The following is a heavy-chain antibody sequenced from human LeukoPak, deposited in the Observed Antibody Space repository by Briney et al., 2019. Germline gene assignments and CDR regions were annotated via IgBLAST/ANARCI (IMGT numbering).Heavy chain of an antibody. D-gene: IGHD2/OR15-2a*01. CDR1: GFTVNNNY. V-gene: IGHV3-53*01. CDR2: IYIGGGT. Sequence: GGSLRLSCAASGFTVNNNYMSWVRQAPGKGLEWVSVIYIGGGTYYAASVKGRFTISRDNSKNTLFLQMNSLRADDTAMYYCARDGSDRIGFDYWGQGTLVTVSS. J-gene: IGHJ4*02. CDR3: ARDGSDRIGFDY.